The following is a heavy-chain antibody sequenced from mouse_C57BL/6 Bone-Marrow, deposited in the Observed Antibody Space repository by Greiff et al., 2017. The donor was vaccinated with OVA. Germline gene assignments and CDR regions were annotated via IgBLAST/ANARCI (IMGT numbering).Heavy chain of an antibody. V-gene: IGHV1-15*01. J-gene: IGHJ4*01. CDR3: TRGYSNNYAMDY. CDR1: GYTFTDYE. Sequence: QVQLQQSGAELVRPGASVTLSCKASGYTFTDYEMHWVKQTPVHGLEWIGALDPETGGTAYNQKFKGKALLTADKSSSTAYLGLLNLTSEDSAVYDSTRGYSNNYAMDYWGQGTSVTVTS. CDR2: LDPETGGT. D-gene: IGHD2-5*01.